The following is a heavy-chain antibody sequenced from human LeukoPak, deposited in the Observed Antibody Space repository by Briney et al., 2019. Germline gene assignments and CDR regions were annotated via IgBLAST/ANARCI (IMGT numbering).Heavy chain of an antibody. D-gene: IGHD5-12*01. Sequence: SSETLSLTCAVYGGSFSGYYWSWIRQPPGKGLEWIGYIYYSGSTNYNPSLKSRVTISVDTSKNQFSLKLSSVTAADTAVYYCARQRGSLSSFDYWGQGTLVTVSS. V-gene: IGHV4-59*08. J-gene: IGHJ4*02. CDR2: IYYSGST. CDR1: GGSFSGYY. CDR3: ARQRGSLSSFDY.